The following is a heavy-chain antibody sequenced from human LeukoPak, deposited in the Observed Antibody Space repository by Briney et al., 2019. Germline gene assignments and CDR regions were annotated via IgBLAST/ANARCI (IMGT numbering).Heavy chain of an antibody. Sequence: ASVKVSCKASGYTFTSYGISWVRQAPGQGLEWMGWISAYNGNTNYAQKLQGRVTMTTDTSTSTAYMELRSLRSDDTAVYYCARDDDGDEDYCYYGMDVWGKGTTVTVSS. V-gene: IGHV1-18*04. CDR3: ARDDDGDEDYCYYGMDV. CDR2: ISAYNGNT. CDR1: GYTFTSYG. D-gene: IGHD4-17*01. J-gene: IGHJ6*04.